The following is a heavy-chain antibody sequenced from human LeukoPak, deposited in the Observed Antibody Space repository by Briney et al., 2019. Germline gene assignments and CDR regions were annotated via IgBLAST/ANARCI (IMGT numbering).Heavy chain of an antibody. CDR2: INHSGST. CDR1: GGSFSGYY. Sequence: SETLSLTCAVYGGSFSGYYWSWIRQPPGKGLEWIGEINHSGSTNYNPSLKSRVTISVDTSKNQFSLKLSSVTAADTAVYYCARATYDYGDFPYALDIWGQGTMVTVSS. J-gene: IGHJ3*02. D-gene: IGHD4-17*01. V-gene: IGHV4-34*01. CDR3: ARATYDYGDFPYALDI.